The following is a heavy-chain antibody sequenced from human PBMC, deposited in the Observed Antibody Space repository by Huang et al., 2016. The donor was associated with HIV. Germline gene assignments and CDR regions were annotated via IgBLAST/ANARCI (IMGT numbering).Heavy chain of an antibody. CDR2: IYYSGST. V-gene: IGHV4-39*02. J-gene: IGHJ4*02. CDR1: GGSIRSDNYY. D-gene: IGHD3-10*01. CDR3: ARLPGSITMIRGVITDPY. Sequence: QLQLQESGPGLVKPSETLSLTCTVSGGSIRSDNYYWGWIRQPPGKGLEWIGSIYYSGSTYSNPSLKRRVTITVDTSKNHFSLRMRSVTAADTAVYYCARLPGSITMIRGVITDPYWGQGTLVTVSS.